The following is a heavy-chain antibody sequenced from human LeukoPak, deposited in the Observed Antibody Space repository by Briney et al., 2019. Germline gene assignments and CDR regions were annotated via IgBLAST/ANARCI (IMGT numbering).Heavy chain of an antibody. J-gene: IGHJ6*03. CDR2: IYTTGST. D-gene: IGHD3-3*01. V-gene: IGHV4-61*02. Sequence: PSQTLSLTCTVSGGSISSGSYYWSWIRQPAGKGLEWIGRIYTTGSTNYNPSLKSRVTISVDTSKNQFSLKLSSVTAADTAVYYCARGRYDFWSGYYKRPRTYYYYMDVWGKGTTVTVSS. CDR3: ARGRYDFWSGYYKRPRTYYYYMDV. CDR1: GGSISSGSYY.